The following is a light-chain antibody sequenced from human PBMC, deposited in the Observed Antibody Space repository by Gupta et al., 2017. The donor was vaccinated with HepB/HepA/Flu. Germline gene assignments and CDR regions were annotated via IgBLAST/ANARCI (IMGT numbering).Light chain of an antibody. Sequence: EIVMTQSPATLSVSPGERATLSCRASQSVGTNLAWYQQKPGQAPRFLIYDASTSTSGVPARFSGSGSGTEFTLAISNRQSEDFAVYYCHQENNWPSSFGQGTKVDIK. CDR2: DAS. V-gene: IGKV3-15*01. CDR1: QSVGTN. CDR3: HQENNWPSS. J-gene: IGKJ2*04.